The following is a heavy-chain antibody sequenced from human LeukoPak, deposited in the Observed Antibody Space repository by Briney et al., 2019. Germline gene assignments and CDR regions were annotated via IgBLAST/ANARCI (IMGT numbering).Heavy chain of an antibody. CDR2: ISAYNGNT. V-gene: IGHV1-18*04. Sequence: GASVKVSCKASGYTFTSYYMHWVRQAPGQGLEWMGWISAYNGNTNYAQKLQGRVTMTTDTSTSTAYMELRSLRSDDTAVYYCARDPDGHPFDIWGQGTMVTVSS. CDR3: ARDPDGHPFDI. J-gene: IGHJ3*02. CDR1: GYTFTSYY.